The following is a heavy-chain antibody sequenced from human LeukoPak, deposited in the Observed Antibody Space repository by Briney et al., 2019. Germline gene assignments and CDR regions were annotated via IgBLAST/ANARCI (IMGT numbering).Heavy chain of an antibody. CDR3: ARVNYPYYFDY. Sequence: GGSLRLSCAASGFTVSSNYMSWVRQAPGKGLEWVSVIYSGGTTYYADSVKGRFTISRHNSRNTLYLQMNSLRTEDTAVYYCARVNYPYYFDYWGQGTLVTVSS. CDR2: IYSGGTT. J-gene: IGHJ4*02. CDR1: GFTVSSNY. D-gene: IGHD1-7*01. V-gene: IGHV3-53*04.